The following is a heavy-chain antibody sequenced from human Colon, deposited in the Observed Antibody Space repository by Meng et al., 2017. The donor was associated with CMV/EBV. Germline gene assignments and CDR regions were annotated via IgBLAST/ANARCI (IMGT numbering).Heavy chain of an antibody. J-gene: IGHJ5*02. CDR2: MFYSGST. Sequence: GSLRLSCAASGFTFSSYEMIWVRQAPGKGLEWIGSMFYSGSTYYSASLKSRVTMSIDTSKNQVSLKLTSVTAADTAVYYCARDGQRISVVWGVPNWFDPWGQGTLVTVSS. V-gene: IGHV4-39*07. D-gene: IGHD3-10*01. CDR1: GFTFSSYE. CDR3: ARDGQRISVVWGVPNWFDP.